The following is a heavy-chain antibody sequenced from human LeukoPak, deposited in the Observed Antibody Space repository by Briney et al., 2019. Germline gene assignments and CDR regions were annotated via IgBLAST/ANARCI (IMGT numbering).Heavy chain of an antibody. J-gene: IGHJ4*02. Sequence: PGGPLRLSCAASGFTFSSYEMNWVRQAPGKGLEWVSYISSSGSTIYYADSVKGRFTISRDNAKNSLYLQMNSLRADDTAVYYCARVGYSSGWRAPDFDYWGQGTLVTVSS. CDR1: GFTFSSYE. V-gene: IGHV3-48*03. CDR3: ARVGYSSGWRAPDFDY. CDR2: ISSSGSTI. D-gene: IGHD6-19*01.